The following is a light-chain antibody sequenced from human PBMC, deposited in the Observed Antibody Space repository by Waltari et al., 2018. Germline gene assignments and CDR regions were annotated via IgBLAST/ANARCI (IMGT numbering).Light chain of an antibody. Sequence: QSVLTQPPSASGTPGQRVALSCSGSTSNIGPNTVAWYQQLPGTAPKLLIYNDYQRPSGVPDRVSGSKSGTSASLAISGLQSEDEAEYYCAAWDGSLNGQVFGTGTKLTVL. J-gene: IGLJ1*01. CDR3: AAWDGSLNGQV. V-gene: IGLV1-44*01. CDR2: NDY. CDR1: TSNIGPNT.